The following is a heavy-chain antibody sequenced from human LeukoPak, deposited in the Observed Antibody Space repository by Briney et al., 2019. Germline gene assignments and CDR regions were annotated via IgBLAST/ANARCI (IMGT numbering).Heavy chain of an antibody. J-gene: IGHJ4*02. CDR2: IYPGDSDT. Sequence: GESLKISCKGSGYSFTSYWIGWVRQMPGKGLEWMGIIYPGDSDTRYSPSFQGQVTISADKSISTAYLQWSSLKASDTAMYYCARRVYCSGDCYPYYFDYWGQGTLDTVSS. D-gene: IGHD2-21*02. CDR1: GYSFTSYW. V-gene: IGHV5-51*01. CDR3: ARRVYCSGDCYPYYFDY.